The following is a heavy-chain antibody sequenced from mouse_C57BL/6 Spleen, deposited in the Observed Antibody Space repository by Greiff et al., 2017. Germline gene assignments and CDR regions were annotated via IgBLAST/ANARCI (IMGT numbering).Heavy chain of an antibody. D-gene: IGHD3-1*01. CDR3: ARHKYYFDY. J-gene: IGHJ2*01. V-gene: IGHV7-3*01. CDR1: GFTFTDYY. Sequence: EVLLVEPGGGLVQPGGSLSLSCAASGFTFTDYYMSWVRQPPGQALAWLGFIRTKVNGSTNDYSASVKGRFTISRDKSQSILYLQMNALRAEDSATYYCARHKYYFDYWGQGTTLTGSA. CDR2: IRTKVNGSTN.